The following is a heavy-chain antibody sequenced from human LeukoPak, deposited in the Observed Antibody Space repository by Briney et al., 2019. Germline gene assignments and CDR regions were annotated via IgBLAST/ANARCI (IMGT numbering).Heavy chain of an antibody. CDR1: GGTFSSYA. J-gene: IGHJ4*02. CDR2: IIPIFGTA. Sequence: SVKVSCKASGGTFSSYAISWVRQAPGQGLEWMGGIIPIFGTANYAQKFQGRVTITTDESTSTAYMELSSLRSEDTAVYYCARGDPEQLVFDYWGQGTLVTVSS. V-gene: IGHV1-69*05. CDR3: ARGDPEQLVFDY. D-gene: IGHD6-6*01.